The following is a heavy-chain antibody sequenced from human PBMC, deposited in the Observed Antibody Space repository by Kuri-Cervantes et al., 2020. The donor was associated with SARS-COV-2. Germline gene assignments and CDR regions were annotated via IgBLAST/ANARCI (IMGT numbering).Heavy chain of an antibody. CDR1: GGSISSYY. CDR2: IYYSGST. D-gene: IGHD1-26*01. Sequence: SETLSLTCTVSGGSISSYYWSWIRQPPGKGLEWIGYIYYSGSTCYNPSLKSRVTISVDTSKNQFSLKLSSVTAADTAVYYCASQGVGAHRGQDYWGQGTLVTVSS. J-gene: IGHJ4*02. CDR3: ASQGVGAHRGQDY. V-gene: IGHV4-59*12.